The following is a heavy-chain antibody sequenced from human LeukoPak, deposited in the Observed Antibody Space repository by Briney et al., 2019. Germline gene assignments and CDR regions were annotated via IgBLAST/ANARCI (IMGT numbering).Heavy chain of an antibody. V-gene: IGHV2-5*02. Sequence: SGPTLFHPTQTLTLTCTFSGFSLSTRGVGVGWIRQPPGKALEWLALIFWDDDKRYSPSLKSRLTITKDTSKNQVVLTMTNMDPVDTATYYCARSRFYCSGGNCYSDYWGQGALVTVSS. CDR1: GFSLSTRGVG. D-gene: IGHD2-15*01. J-gene: IGHJ4*02. CDR2: IFWDDDK. CDR3: ARSRFYCSGGNCYSDY.